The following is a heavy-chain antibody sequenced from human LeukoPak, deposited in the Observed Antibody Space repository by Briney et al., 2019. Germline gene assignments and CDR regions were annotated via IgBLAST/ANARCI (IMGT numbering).Heavy chain of an antibody. CDR3: ARAGIGYCSGGSCYYYYGMDV. J-gene: IGHJ6*02. CDR2: ISSSGSTI. V-gene: IGHV3-48*03. Sequence: PGGSLRLSCAASGFTLSSYEMNWVRQAPGKGLEWVSYISSSGSTIYYADSVKGRFTISRDNAKNSLYLQMNSLRAEDTAVYYCARAGIGYCSGGSCYYYYGMDVWGQGTTVTVSS. CDR1: GFTLSSYE. D-gene: IGHD2-15*01.